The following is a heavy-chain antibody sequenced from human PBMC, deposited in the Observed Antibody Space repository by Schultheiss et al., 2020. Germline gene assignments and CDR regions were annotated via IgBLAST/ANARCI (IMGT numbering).Heavy chain of an antibody. Sequence: GGSLRLSCAASGFTFSSYGMHWVRQAPGKGLEWVSGISFNGVATGYAGSVKGRFTISRDNSKNSLYLQMNSLRTEDTTLYYCAKPRLRGVLLWFGELLFNPLYCTLVSFDYWGQGTLVTVSS. D-gene: IGHD3-10*01. V-gene: IGHV3-43*02. J-gene: IGHJ4*02. CDR1: GFTFSSYG. CDR2: ISFNGVAT. CDR3: AKPRLRGVLLWFGELLFNPLYCTLVSFDY.